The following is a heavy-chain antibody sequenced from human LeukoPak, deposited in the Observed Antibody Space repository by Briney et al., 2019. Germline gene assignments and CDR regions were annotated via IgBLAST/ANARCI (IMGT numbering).Heavy chain of an antibody. CDR3: ARGPGF. CDR1: GFTFSSYA. V-gene: IGHV3-23*01. CDR2: ISDSGGST. D-gene: IGHD3-16*01. Sequence: RSGGSLRLSCAASGFTFSSYAMSWVRQAPGKGLEWVSVISDSGGSTFYADSVKGRFTISRDNSKNTLNLQMNSLRADDTAVYYCARGPGFWGQGTLVTVSS. J-gene: IGHJ4*02.